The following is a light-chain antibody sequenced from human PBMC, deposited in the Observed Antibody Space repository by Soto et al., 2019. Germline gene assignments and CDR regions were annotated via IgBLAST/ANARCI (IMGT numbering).Light chain of an antibody. CDR1: QSVSSN. V-gene: IGKV3-15*01. CDR3: QQDNNWPRA. Sequence: EIVMTQSPATLSVSPGERATLSCRASQSVSSNLAWYQQKPGQAPRLLIYGASTRATGIPARFSGSGSGTECTLSISCLQPEAFAVYEVQQDNNWPRAFGQGTKVEL. CDR2: GAS. J-gene: IGKJ1*01.